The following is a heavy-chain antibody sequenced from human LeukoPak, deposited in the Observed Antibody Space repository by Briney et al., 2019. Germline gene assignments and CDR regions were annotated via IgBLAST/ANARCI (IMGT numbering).Heavy chain of an antibody. CDR3: ARDLAPYNYDSSGSVAFDM. J-gene: IGHJ3*02. CDR1: GGSFSGYY. V-gene: IGHV4-34*01. Sequence: SETLSLTCAVYGGSFSGYYWSWIRQPPGKGLEWIGEINHSGSTNYNPSLKSRVTISVDTSKNQFSLKLSPVTAADTAVYYCARDLAPYNYDSSGSVAFDMWGQGTMVTVSS. D-gene: IGHD3-22*01. CDR2: INHSGST.